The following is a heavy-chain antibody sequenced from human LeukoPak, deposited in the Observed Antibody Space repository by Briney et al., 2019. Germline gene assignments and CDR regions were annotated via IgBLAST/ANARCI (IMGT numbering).Heavy chain of an antibody. CDR1: GRTLSSYT. CDR3: AREGVEIATIGGDYYYYMDV. Sequence: SVKLSCKAYGRTLSSYTISWVRQAPGQGLGWSGSILPILGITNYAQKFQGRVTITADKATSTAYMELRSLRSEDTAVYYCAREGVEIATIGGDYYYYMDVWGKGTTVTVSS. D-gene: IGHD5-24*01. J-gene: IGHJ6*03. CDR2: ILPILGIT. V-gene: IGHV1-69*04.